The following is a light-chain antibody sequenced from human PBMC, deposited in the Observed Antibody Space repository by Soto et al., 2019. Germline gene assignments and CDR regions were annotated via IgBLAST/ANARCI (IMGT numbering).Light chain of an antibody. Sequence: EMVVTQSPATLSVSPGERATLSCRASQDVSSNLAWYQQKPGQAPSLLIYGPSTRATGTPARFSGSGSGTEFTLTISSLQSEDYAVYFCQQYIRWPLTFGGGTKVAI. CDR3: QQYIRWPLT. CDR1: QDVSSN. J-gene: IGKJ4*01. CDR2: GPS. V-gene: IGKV3-15*01.